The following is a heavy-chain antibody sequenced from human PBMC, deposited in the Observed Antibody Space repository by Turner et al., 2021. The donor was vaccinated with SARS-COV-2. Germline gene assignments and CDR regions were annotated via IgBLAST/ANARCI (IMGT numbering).Heavy chain of an antibody. J-gene: IGHJ4*02. D-gene: IGHD6-19*01. CDR1: GFTFSDYW. CDR3: ARGTVAAH. V-gene: IGHV3-7*04. CDR2: IRQDGSEK. Sequence: EVQLVESGGGLVQPGGSLRLSCAASGFTFSDYWMTWVRQAPGKGLEWVANIRQDGSEKNYVDSVKGRFTSSRDNAKNSVFLQMNSLRDEDTALYYCARGTVAAHWGQGTQVTVS.